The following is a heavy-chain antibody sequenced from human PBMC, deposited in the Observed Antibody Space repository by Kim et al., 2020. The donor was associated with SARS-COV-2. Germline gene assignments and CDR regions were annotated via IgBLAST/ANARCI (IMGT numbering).Heavy chain of an antibody. Sequence: YAESVKGRFTISRDDAKKEVYLQVNSLRAEDMAVYYCTRDPSRRSDYWGQGTLVTVSS. CDR3: TRDPSRRSDY. V-gene: IGHV3-11*06. J-gene: IGHJ4*02.